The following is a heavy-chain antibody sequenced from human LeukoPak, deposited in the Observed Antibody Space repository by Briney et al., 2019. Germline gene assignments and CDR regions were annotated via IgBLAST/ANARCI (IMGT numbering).Heavy chain of an antibody. D-gene: IGHD5-24*01. Sequence: SETLSLTCTVSGGSISSSSYYWGWIRQPPGKGLEWIGGIYYSGSTYYNPSLKSRVTISVDTSKNQFSLKLSSVTAADTAVYYCARDRGYYYGMDVWGQGTTVTVSS. J-gene: IGHJ6*02. CDR1: GGSISSSSYY. CDR3: ARDRGYYYGMDV. V-gene: IGHV4-39*07. CDR2: IYYSGST.